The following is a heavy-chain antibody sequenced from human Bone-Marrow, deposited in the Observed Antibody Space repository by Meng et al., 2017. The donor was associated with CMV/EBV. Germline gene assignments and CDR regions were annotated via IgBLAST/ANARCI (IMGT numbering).Heavy chain of an antibody. D-gene: IGHD2-15*01. CDR3: ARDSRLCSGGSCYRKEFDY. CDR1: GGSFSGYY. V-gene: IGHV4-34*01. Sequence: GSLRLSCAVYGGSFSGYYWSWIRQPPGKGLEWIGEINHSGSTNYNPSLKSRVTISVDTSKNQFSLKLSSVTAADTAVYYCARDSRLCSGGSCYRKEFDYWGHGTLVTVSS. J-gene: IGHJ4*01. CDR2: INHSGST.